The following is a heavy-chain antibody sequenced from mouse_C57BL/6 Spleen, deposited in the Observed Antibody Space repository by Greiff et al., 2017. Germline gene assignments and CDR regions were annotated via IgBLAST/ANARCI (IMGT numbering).Heavy chain of an antibody. CDR3: ASHPEGYYGYAMDY. D-gene: IGHD1-1*01. J-gene: IGHJ4*01. CDR2: IWSGGST. V-gene: IGHV2-2*01. Sequence: QVQLKESGPGLVQPSQSLSITCTVSGFSLTSYGVHWVRQSPGKGLEWLGVIWSGGSTDYNAAFISRLSISKDNSKSQVFFKMNSLQADDTAIYYCASHPEGYYGYAMDYWGQGTSVTVSS. CDR1: GFSLTSYG.